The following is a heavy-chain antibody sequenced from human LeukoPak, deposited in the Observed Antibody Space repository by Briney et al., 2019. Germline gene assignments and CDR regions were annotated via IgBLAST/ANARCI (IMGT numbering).Heavy chain of an antibody. Sequence: GGSLRLSCAASGFSFSSYTMSWVRQAPGKGLEWVSSISGSGDNTYYAESVKGRFTISRDNSKNTLFLQMNSLRAEDTAVFYCAKRSGYTTGWFFDFWGQGTLVTVSS. D-gene: IGHD6-19*01. CDR2: ISGSGDNT. CDR3: AKRSGYTTGWFFDF. V-gene: IGHV3-23*01. CDR1: GFSFSSYT. J-gene: IGHJ4*02.